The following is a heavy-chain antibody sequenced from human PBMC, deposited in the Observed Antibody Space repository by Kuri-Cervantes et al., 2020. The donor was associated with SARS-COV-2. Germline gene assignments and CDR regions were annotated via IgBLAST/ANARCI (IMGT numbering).Heavy chain of an antibody. V-gene: IGHV4-39*07. J-gene: IGHJ6*02. CDR3: ARLNLYYYYYGMDV. CDR2: INHSGST. Sequence: GSLRLSCTVSGGSISSSSYYWGWIRQPPGKGLEWIGEINHSGSTNYNPSLKSRVTISVDTSKNQFSLKLSSVTAADTAVYYCARLNLYYYYYGMDVWGQGTTVTVSS. CDR1: GGSISSSSYY.